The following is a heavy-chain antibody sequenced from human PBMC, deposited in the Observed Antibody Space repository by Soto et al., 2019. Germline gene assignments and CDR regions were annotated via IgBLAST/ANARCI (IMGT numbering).Heavy chain of an antibody. Sequence: SVKVSCKASGFTFTSSAVQSVRQARGQRLEWIGWIVVGSGNTNYAQKFQERVTITRDMCTSTAYMELSSLRSEDTAVYYCAAGSDGDYVDYWGQGTLVTVSS. V-gene: IGHV1-58*01. J-gene: IGHJ4*02. D-gene: IGHD4-17*01. CDR2: IVVGSGNT. CDR1: GFTFTSSA. CDR3: AAGSDGDYVDY.